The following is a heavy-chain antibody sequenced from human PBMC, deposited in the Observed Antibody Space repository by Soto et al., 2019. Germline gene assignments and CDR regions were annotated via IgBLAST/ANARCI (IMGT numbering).Heavy chain of an antibody. CDR3: AGSVTYYYDSSGHPTTLSPFDY. J-gene: IGHJ4*02. D-gene: IGHD3-22*01. Sequence: QVQLVQSGAEVKKPGSSVKVSCKASGGTFSSYAISWVRQAPGQGLEWMGGIIPIFGTANYAQKFQGRVTITADEATSTAYMELSSMRSEDTAVYYCAGSVTYYYDSSGHPTTLSPFDYWGQGTLVTVSS. V-gene: IGHV1-69*12. CDR1: GGTFSSYA. CDR2: IIPIFGTA.